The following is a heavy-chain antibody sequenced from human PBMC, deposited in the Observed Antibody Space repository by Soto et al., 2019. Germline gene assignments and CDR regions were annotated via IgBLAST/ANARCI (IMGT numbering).Heavy chain of an antibody. V-gene: IGHV1-8*01. D-gene: IGHD6-19*01. CDR3: ARGVYSSGWYDYYYYYGMDV. CDR1: GYTFTSYD. Sequence: QVQLVQSGAEVKKPGASVKVSCKASGYTFTSYDINWVRQATGQGLEWMGWMNPNSGNTGYAQKFQGRVTMTRNTAXXTXYXXLSSLGSEDTAVYYCARGVYSSGWYDYYYYYGMDVWGQGTTVTVSS. J-gene: IGHJ6*02. CDR2: MNPNSGNT.